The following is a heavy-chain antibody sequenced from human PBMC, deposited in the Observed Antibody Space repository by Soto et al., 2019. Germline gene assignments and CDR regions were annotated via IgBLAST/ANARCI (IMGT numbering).Heavy chain of an antibody. CDR2: IYYSGCT. V-gene: IGHV4-31*03. J-gene: IGHJ3*02. CDR3: ARDGNPYYYDSSGPFDI. CDR1: GGSISSGGYY. D-gene: IGHD3-22*01. Sequence: QVQLQESGPGLVKPSQTLSLTCTVSGGSISSGGYYWSWIRQHPGKGLEWIGYIYYSGCTYYNPSLKSRVTISVDTSKNQFSLKLSSVTAADTAVYYCARDGNPYYYDSSGPFDIWGQGTMVTVSS.